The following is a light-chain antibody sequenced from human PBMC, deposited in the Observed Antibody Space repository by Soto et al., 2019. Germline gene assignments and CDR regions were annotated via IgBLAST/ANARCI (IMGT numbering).Light chain of an antibody. CDR3: GTGV. V-gene: IGLV1-51*02. Sequence: QSVLTQPPSVSAAPGQKVTISCSGSSSNIGNNYVSWYQQLPGTAPKLLIYENNKRPSGIPDRFSGSKSGTSATLGSTGLQTGDEADYYCGTGVFGGGTKLTVL. J-gene: IGLJ2*01. CDR1: SSNIGNNY. CDR2: ENN.